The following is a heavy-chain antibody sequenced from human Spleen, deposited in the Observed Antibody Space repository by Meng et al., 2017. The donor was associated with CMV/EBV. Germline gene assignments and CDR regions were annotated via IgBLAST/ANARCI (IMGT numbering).Heavy chain of an antibody. CDR2: ISSSSSYI. V-gene: IGHV3-21*01. CDR3: AKNYYDFWTGLYYYYYGMDV. Sequence: GGSLRLSCAASGFTFSSYSMNWVRQAPGKGLEWVSSISSSSSYIYYADSVKGRFTIPRDNSKNTLYLQMNSLRAEDTAVYYCAKNYYDFWTGLYYYYYGMDVWGQGTTVTVSS. CDR1: GFTFSSYS. J-gene: IGHJ6*02. D-gene: IGHD3-3*01.